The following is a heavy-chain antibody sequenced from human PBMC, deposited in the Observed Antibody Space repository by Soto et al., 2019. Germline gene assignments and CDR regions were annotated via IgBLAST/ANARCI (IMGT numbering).Heavy chain of an antibody. CDR2: IYWDDDK. D-gene: IGHD4-17*01. V-gene: IGHV2-5*02. J-gene: IGHJ5*02. CDR1: GFSLSTSGVG. Sequence: QITLKESGPTLVKPTQTLTLTCTFSGFSLSTSGVGVGWIRQPPGKALEWLALIYWDDDKRYSPSLKSMLTITKDTSKNQVVLTMTNMDPVDTATYYCAHWGYGDYVYNWFDPWGQGTLVTVSS. CDR3: AHWGYGDYVYNWFDP.